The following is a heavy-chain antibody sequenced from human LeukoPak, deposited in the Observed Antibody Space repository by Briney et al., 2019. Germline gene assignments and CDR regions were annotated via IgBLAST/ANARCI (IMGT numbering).Heavy chain of an antibody. D-gene: IGHD3-22*01. CDR2: MYYFGNT. V-gene: IGHV4-31*03. J-gene: IGHJ5*02. CDR3: ARGSGYFDSRGTVSWFDP. Sequence: SETLSLTCTLSNDFMNSGGYYWSWIRQHPEKGLEWIASMYYFGNTNYNPTLKRRFIISVDRSKNQFSLQMSSVSAADTAVYYCARGSGYFDSRGTVSWFDPWGQGTLVTVSS. CDR1: NDFMNSGGYY.